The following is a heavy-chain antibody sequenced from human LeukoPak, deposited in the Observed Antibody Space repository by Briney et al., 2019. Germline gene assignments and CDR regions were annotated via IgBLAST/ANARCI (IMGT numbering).Heavy chain of an antibody. J-gene: IGHJ4*02. CDR2: ISSSSSYI. D-gene: IGHD3-22*01. CDR1: GFTFSSYS. Sequence: GSLRLSCAAFGFTFSSYSMNWVRQAPGKGLEWVSSISSSSSYIYYADSVKGRFTISRDNAKNSLYLQMNSLRAEDTAVYYCARYYYDSSGYYQVDYWGQGTLVTVSS. V-gene: IGHV3-21*01. CDR3: ARYYYDSSGYYQVDY.